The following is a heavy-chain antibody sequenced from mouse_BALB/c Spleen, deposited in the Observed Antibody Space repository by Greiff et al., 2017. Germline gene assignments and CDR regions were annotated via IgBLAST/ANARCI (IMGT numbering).Heavy chain of an antibody. CDR2: ISSGSSTI. Sequence: EVQLLESGGGLVQPGGSLKLSCAASGFTFSSFGMHWVRQAPEKGLEWVAYISSGSSTIYYANTVKGRFTISRDNPKNTLFLQMTSLTSEDPAMYYRARRDYYGNYGYYAMDYWGQGTTVTVSS. D-gene: IGHD2-1*01. V-gene: IGHV5-17*02. CDR3: ARRDYYGNYGYYAMDY. CDR1: GFTFSSFG. J-gene: IGHJ4*01.